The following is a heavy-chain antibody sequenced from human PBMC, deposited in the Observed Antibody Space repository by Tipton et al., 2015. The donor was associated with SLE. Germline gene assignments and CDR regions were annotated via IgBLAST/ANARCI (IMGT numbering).Heavy chain of an antibody. CDR1: GFAFSNYG. J-gene: IGHJ3*02. CDR2: ISFDGSNT. D-gene: IGHD5-18*01. Sequence: SLRLSCAASGFAFSNYGMHWVRQAPGKGLEWVAVISFDGSNTNYADFAKGRVTISRDNSKNTLYLQMNSLRAEDTAVYYCARDFGGYSYDAFDIWGQGTMVTVSS. CDR3: ARDFGGYSYDAFDI. V-gene: IGHV3-30-3*01.